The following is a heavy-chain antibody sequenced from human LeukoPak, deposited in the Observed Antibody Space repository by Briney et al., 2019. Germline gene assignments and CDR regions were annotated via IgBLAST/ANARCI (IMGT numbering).Heavy chain of an antibody. CDR1: GGSISRSSYY. J-gene: IGHJ3*01. CDR2: IYYSGST. Sequence: PSETLSLTCTVSGGSISRSSYYWGWIRQPPGKGLEGIGSIYYSGSTYYNPSLKSRVTISVDTSKNQFSLKMSSVTAADTAVYYCAKGLRSLSFNDAFEFWRQPTMVTVSS. D-gene: IGHD3-3*01. CDR3: AKGLRSLSFNDAFEF. V-gene: IGHV4-39*01.